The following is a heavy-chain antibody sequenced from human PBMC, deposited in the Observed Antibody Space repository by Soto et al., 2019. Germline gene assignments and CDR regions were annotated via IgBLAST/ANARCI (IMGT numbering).Heavy chain of an antibody. CDR3: ARAPYDITGNRIGS. V-gene: IGHV4-30-4*01. CDR2: VYHTGST. CDR1: GVCISGDYY. J-gene: IGHJ5*01. D-gene: IGHD3-22*01. Sequence: TLSLTCTVSGVCISGDYYWNCIRQAPGKCLEWIGYVYHTGSTYHNPSLKSRGSISVDTSNNQFALKLSSVTAADTAVYFCARAPYDITGNRIGSRGHGIPVIVYS.